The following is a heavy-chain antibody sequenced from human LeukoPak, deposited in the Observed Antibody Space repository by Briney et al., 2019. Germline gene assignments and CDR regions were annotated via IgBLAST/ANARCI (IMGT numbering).Heavy chain of an antibody. Sequence: GGSLRLSCAASGFTFSSYAMSWVRQAPGKGLEWVSAISGSGGSTYYADSVKGRFTISRDNSQNTLYLQMNSLRAEDTAVYYCAKQRSEVVVAATNYWGQGTLVTVSS. J-gene: IGHJ4*02. CDR2: ISGSGGST. CDR3: AKQRSEVVVAATNY. CDR1: GFTFSSYA. V-gene: IGHV3-23*01. D-gene: IGHD2-15*01.